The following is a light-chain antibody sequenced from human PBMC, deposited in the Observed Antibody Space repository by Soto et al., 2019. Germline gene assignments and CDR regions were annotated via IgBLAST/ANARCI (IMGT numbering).Light chain of an antibody. J-gene: IGLJ1*01. CDR3: CSYAGSYTFV. CDR2: DVS. CDR1: TNEICTYNF. V-gene: IGLV2-11*01. Sequence: SALTPPPSVSGAPGQSGTISLPGNTNEICTYNFVSWYQQHPGKAPKLMIYDVSKRPSGVPDRFSGSKSGNTASLTISGLQAEDEADYYCCSYAGSYTFVFGTGTKVTVL.